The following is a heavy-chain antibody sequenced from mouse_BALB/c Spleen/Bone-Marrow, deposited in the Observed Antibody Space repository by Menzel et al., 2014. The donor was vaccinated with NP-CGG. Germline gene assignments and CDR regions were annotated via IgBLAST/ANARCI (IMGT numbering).Heavy chain of an antibody. CDR1: GYTFTCYW. CDR2: IDPSDSYT. D-gene: IGHD2-1*01. CDR3: TRSRDYGNWFAY. V-gene: IGHV1S127*01. J-gene: IGHJ3*01. Sequence: QVQLQQSGAELVKPGASVKMSCKASGYTFTCYWMHWVKQRPGQGLEWIGVIDPSDSYTSYNQKFKGKATLTVDTSSSTAYMQLSSLTSEDSAVYYCTRSRDYGNWFAYWGQGTLVTVSA.